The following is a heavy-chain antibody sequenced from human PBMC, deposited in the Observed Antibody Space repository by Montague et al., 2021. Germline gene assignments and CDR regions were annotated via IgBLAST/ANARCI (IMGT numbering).Heavy chain of an antibody. CDR3: ARSLYCRGGSCYSGFDP. D-gene: IGHD2-15*01. Sequence: SEILSLTCTVSGGSISSASYYRGWIRQPPGKGLEFIGVIYYNGTTYHNPSLKSRATVSMDTSKNQFSLKLSSVTAAGTAVYYCARSLYCRGGSCYSGFDPWGQGTLVTASS. J-gene: IGHJ5*02. CDR2: IYYNGTT. CDR1: GGSISSASYY. V-gene: IGHV4-39*01.